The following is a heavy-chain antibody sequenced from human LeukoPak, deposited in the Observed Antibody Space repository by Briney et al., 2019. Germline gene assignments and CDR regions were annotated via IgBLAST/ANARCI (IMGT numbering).Heavy chain of an antibody. CDR2: ISGNGGST. D-gene: IGHD3-16*01. V-gene: IGHV3-64D*09. J-gene: IGHJ4*02. Sequence: GGSLRLSCSASGFTFNTCAMHWVSQAPGKGLEYVSGISGNGGSTYYADSVKGRFTISRDNSKNTLYLQMSSLRPEDTAVYYCVKDGYDYVWGSFSYFDYWGQGTLVTVSS. CDR1: GFTFNTCA. CDR3: VKDGYDYVWGSFSYFDY.